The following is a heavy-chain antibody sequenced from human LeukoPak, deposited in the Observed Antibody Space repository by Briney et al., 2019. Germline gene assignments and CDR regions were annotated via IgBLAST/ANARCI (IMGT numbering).Heavy chain of an antibody. D-gene: IGHD3-10*01. CDR1: GFTFSSYG. CDR2: ISYDGSNK. J-gene: IGHJ4*02. Sequence: PGGSLRLSCAASGFTFSSYGMHWVRQAPGKGLEWVAVISYDGSNKYYADSVKGRFTISRDNSKNTLYLQMNSLRAEDTAVYYCAKDHYYGSGTSPFDYWGQGTLVTVSS. V-gene: IGHV3-30*18. CDR3: AKDHYYGSGTSPFDY.